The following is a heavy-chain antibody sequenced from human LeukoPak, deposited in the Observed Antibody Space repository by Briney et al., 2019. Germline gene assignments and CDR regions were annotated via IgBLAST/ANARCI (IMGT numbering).Heavy chain of an antibody. CDR2: ISGSGGST. V-gene: IGHV3-23*01. CDR1: GFILSNYA. CDR3: ARGLFPYQLIAVTGRY. Sequence: GGSLRLSCEASGFILSNYAMSWVRQAPGKGLEWVSTISGSGGSTYYADSVKGRFTLSGDNSKNTLYLQLNSLRVEDTAVYYCARGLFPYQLIAVTGRYWGQGTLVTVPS. D-gene: IGHD6-19*01. J-gene: IGHJ4*02.